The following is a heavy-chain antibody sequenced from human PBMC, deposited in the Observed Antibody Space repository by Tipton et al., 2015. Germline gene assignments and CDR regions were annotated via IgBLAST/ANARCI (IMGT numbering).Heavy chain of an antibody. D-gene: IGHD5-24*01. CDR1: GFTFSSYA. CDR3: ARFRRDGNNWL. J-gene: IGHJ4*02. Sequence: SLRLSCAASGFTFSSYAMSWVRQAPGKGLEWVSVISDSGGSPYYADSVKGRFTISRDNSKKTLYLQMNSLRAEDTAVYYCARFRRDGNNWLWGQGTLVTVSS. V-gene: IGHV3-23*01. CDR2: ISDSGGSP.